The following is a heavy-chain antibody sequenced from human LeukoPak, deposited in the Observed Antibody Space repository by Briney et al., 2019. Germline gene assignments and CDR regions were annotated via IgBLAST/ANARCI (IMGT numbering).Heavy chain of an antibody. CDR3: ASGRQQLAHYGMDV. CDR2: IYYSGST. J-gene: IGHJ6*02. D-gene: IGHD6-13*01. Sequence: SETLSLTCTVSGGLIGTYYWSWIRQPPGKGLEWIGYIYYSGSTNYNPSLKSRVTISVDTSKNQFSLKLSSVTAADTAVYYCASGRQQLAHYGMDVWGQGTTVTVSS. CDR1: GGLIGTYY. V-gene: IGHV4-59*01.